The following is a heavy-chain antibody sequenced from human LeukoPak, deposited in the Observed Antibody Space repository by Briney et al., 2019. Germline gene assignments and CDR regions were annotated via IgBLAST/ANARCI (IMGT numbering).Heavy chain of an antibody. D-gene: IGHD3-10*01. CDR2: ISSSGVST. CDR3: TRVTGPTSTVVRGVIIPAFDY. V-gene: IGHV3-23*01. Sequence: GGSQRLSCVASRFTFGRYAMSWVRQAPEKGLEWVSGISSSGVSTYYTDSVKGRFIISRDNAKNTLYLQMNSLRVEDTAVYYCTRVTGPTSTVVRGVIIPAFDYWGQGTLVTVSS. CDR1: RFTFGRYA. J-gene: IGHJ4*02.